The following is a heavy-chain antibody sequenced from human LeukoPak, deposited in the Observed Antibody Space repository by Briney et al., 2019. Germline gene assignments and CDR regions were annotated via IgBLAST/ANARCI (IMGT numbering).Heavy chain of an antibody. D-gene: IGHD3/OR15-3a*01. CDR3: ARRNDFGI. CDR2: IYYSGNT. V-gene: IGHV4-59*08. J-gene: IGHJ4*02. Sequence: SETLSLTCTVSGGSISGDHWNWIRQPPGKGLEWIGYIYYSGNTNYNPSLKSRVTISVDTSKNQFSLKLNSVTAADTAVYYCARRNDFGIWGQGNLVTVSS. CDR1: GGSISGDH.